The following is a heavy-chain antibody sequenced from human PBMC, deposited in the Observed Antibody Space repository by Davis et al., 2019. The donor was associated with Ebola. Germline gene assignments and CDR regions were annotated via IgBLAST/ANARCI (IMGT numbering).Heavy chain of an antibody. Sequence: MPSETLSLTCAVYGGSFSGYYWSWIRQPPWKGLEWIGEINHSGSTNYNPSLKSRVTISVDTSKNQFSLKLSSVTAADTAVYYCARSVGAYYFDYWGQGTLVTVSS. CDR3: ARSVGAYYFDY. CDR2: INHSGST. D-gene: IGHD3-16*01. V-gene: IGHV4-34*01. CDR1: GGSFSGYY. J-gene: IGHJ4*02.